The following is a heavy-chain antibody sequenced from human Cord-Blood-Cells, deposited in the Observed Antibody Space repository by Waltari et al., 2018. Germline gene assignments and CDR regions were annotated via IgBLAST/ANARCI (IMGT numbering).Heavy chain of an antibody. CDR2: INPNSGGT. CDR3: ARDRFAWGRMSSDDAFDI. CDR1: GYTFTGYY. J-gene: IGHJ3*02. V-gene: IGHV1-2*02. D-gene: IGHD7-27*01. Sequence: QVQLVQSGAEVKKPGASVKVSCMASGYTFTGYYMHWVRQAPGQGLEWMGWINPNSGGTNYAQKFQGRVTMTRDTSISTAYMELSRLRSDDTAVYYCARDRFAWGRMSSDDAFDIWGQGTMVTVSS.